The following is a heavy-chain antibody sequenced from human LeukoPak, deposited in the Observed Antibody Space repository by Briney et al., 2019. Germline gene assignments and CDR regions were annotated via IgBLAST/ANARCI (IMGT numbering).Heavy chain of an antibody. CDR1: GYTFSSYY. D-gene: IGHD5-18*01. CDR3: ARISTAMVDY. V-gene: IGHV1-46*01. J-gene: IGHJ4*02. CDR2: INPSGDST. Sequence: ASVKVSCKASGYTFSSYYMHWVRQAPGQGLEWMGIINPSGDSTNYAQKFHGRVTMTRDTSISTAYMELSRLRSDDTAVYYCARISTAMVDYWGQGTLVTVSS.